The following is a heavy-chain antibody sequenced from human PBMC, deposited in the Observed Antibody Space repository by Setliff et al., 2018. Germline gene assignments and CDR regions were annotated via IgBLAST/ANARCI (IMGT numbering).Heavy chain of an antibody. Sequence: SETLSLTCTVSGDSLSSGSYFWSWVRQPPGKGLEWIGYIYHNGNTNFNPSLKTRVTMSVDTSKNQFALNLKSVTAADTAVYYCVRDRTAYSYGLDVWGQGTTVTVSS. J-gene: IGHJ6*02. CDR1: GDSLSSGSYF. CDR3: VRDRTAYSYGLDV. V-gene: IGHV4-61*01. D-gene: IGHD5-18*01. CDR2: IYHNGNT.